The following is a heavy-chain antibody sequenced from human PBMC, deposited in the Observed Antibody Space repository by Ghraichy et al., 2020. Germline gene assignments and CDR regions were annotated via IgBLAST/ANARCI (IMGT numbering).Heavy chain of an antibody. CDR1: GGSFSGHY. V-gene: IGHV4-34*01. Sequence: SETLSLTCAVYGGSFSGHYWSWILQPPGKGLEWIGEINHSGSTNYNPSLKSRVTMSVDTSKNQFSLKLSSVTAADTAVYYCARRDYYGAGGGYWGQGTLVTVSS. CDR3: ARRDYYGAGGGY. J-gene: IGHJ4*02. CDR2: INHSGST. D-gene: IGHD3-10*01.